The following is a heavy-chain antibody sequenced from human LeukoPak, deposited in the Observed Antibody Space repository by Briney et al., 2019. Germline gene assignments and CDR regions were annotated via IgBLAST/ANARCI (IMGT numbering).Heavy chain of an antibody. J-gene: IGHJ4*02. D-gene: IGHD1-26*01. Sequence: PSETLSLTCAVYGGSFSGYYWSWIRQPPGKGLEWIGEINHSGSTNYNPSLKSRVTISVDTSKNQFSLKLSSVTAADTAVYYCARGWGSGSSWPPGYWGQGTLVPVSS. CDR3: ARGWGSGSSWPPGY. CDR2: INHSGST. V-gene: IGHV4-34*01. CDR1: GGSFSGYY.